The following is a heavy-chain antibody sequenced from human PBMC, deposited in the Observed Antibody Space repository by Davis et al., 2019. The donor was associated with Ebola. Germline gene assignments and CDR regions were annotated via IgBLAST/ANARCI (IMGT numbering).Heavy chain of an antibody. Sequence: SETLSLTCAVYGGSFSGYYWSWIRQPPGKGLEWIGEINHSGSTNYNPSLKSRVPISVETSKNQFSLKLSSVTAADTAVYYCARGFWGAARLVDYWGQGTLVTVSS. V-gene: IGHV4-34*01. CDR3: ARGFWGAARLVDY. D-gene: IGHD6-6*01. CDR1: GGSFSGYY. CDR2: INHSGST. J-gene: IGHJ4*02.